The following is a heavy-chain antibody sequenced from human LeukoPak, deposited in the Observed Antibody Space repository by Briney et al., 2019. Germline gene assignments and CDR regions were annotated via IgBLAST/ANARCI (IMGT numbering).Heavy chain of an antibody. V-gene: IGHV3-21*01. Sequence: PGGSLRLSCAASGSTFSSYRMNWVRQPPGKGLEWVSSISSSSSYIYYADSVKGRFTISRDNAKNSLYLQMNSLRADDTAVYYCAASFKWGVVTHQAYWGQGTLVTVSS. CDR2: ISSSSSYI. J-gene: IGHJ4*02. CDR3: AASFKWGVVTHQAY. D-gene: IGHD2-21*02. CDR1: GSTFSSYR.